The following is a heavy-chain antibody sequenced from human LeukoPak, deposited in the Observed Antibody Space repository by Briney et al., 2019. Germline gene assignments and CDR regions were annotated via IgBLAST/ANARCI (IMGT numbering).Heavy chain of an antibody. V-gene: IGHV4-34*01. CDR1: GGSFSGYY. CDR2: INHSGST. Sequence: SETLSLTCAVYGGSFSGYYLSWIRQPPGKGLEWIWEINHSGSTNYNPSLKSRVTISVDKTKNQFSLKLSSVTAADTAVYYCASWGSGLYMDVWGKGNTVTVSS. CDR3: ASWGSGLYMDV. D-gene: IGHD3-16*01. J-gene: IGHJ6*03.